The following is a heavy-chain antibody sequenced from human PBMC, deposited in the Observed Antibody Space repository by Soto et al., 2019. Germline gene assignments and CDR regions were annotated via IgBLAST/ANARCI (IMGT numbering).Heavy chain of an antibody. CDR1: GGSISSYY. D-gene: IGHD1-26*01. Sequence: SSETLSLTCTVSGGSISSYYWSWIRQPPGKGLEWIGYIYYSGSTNYNPSLKSRVTISVDTSKNQFSLKLSSVTAADTAVYYCASGLAWEYFDYWGQGTLVTVSS. CDR2: IYYSGST. J-gene: IGHJ4*02. V-gene: IGHV4-59*01. CDR3: ASGLAWEYFDY.